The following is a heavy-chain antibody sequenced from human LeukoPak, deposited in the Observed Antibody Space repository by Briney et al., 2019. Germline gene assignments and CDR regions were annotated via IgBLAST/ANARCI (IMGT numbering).Heavy chain of an antibody. Sequence: GASLKISCKGSGSGFTSYWIGWVRQMPGKGLEWMGIIYPGDSDTRYSPSFQGQVTISADKSISTAYLQWSSLKASDTAMYYCARHVPDILTGFPYGLVDYWGQGTLVTVSS. CDR2: IYPGDSDT. CDR3: ARHVPDILTGFPYGLVDY. D-gene: IGHD3-9*01. CDR1: GSGFTSYW. J-gene: IGHJ4*02. V-gene: IGHV5-51*01.